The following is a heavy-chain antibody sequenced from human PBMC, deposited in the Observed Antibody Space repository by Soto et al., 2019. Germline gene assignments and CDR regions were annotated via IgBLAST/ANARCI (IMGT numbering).Heavy chain of an antibody. J-gene: IGHJ4*02. Sequence: PWGSLRLSCAASGFTFSSYSMIWVRQAPGKGLEWVSGFRTSGDGGTTYYADSVKGRFTISRDNSKNMLFLQMNSLRAEDTAIYYCAKKVNSGPGSQYFDYWGQGTLVTV. CDR2: FRTSGDGGTT. CDR3: AKKVNSGPGSQYFDY. V-gene: IGHV3-23*01. CDR1: GFTFSSYS. D-gene: IGHD3-10*01.